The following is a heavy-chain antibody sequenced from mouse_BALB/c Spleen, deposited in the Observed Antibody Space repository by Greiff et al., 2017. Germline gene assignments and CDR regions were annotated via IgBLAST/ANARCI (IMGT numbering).Heavy chain of an antibody. CDR3: ARGSHYAMDY. CDR2: ISYDGSN. CDR1: GYSITSGYY. V-gene: IGHV3-6*02. Sequence: EVQLQESGPGLVKPSQSLSLTCSVTGYSITSGYYWNWIRQFPGNKLEWMGYISYDGSNNYNPSLKNRISITRDTSKNQFFLKLNSVTTEDTATYYCARGSHYAMDYWGQGTSVTVSS. J-gene: IGHJ4*01.